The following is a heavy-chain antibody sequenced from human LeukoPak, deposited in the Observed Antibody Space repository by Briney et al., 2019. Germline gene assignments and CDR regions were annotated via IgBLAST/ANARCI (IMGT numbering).Heavy chain of an antibody. CDR2: ISGSGGST. D-gene: IGHD3-22*01. CDR1: GFTFSSYG. J-gene: IGHJ4*02. V-gene: IGHV3-23*01. Sequence: GGSLRLSCAASGFTFSSYGMSWVRQAPGKGLEWVSAISGSGGSTYYADSVRGRFTISRDNSKNTLYLQMNSLRAEDTAVYHCAKEIYYDSTGPQYWGQGTLVTVSS. CDR3: AKEIYYDSTGPQY.